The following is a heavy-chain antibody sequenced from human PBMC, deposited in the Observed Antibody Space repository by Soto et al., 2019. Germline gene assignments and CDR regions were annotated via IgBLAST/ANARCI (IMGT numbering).Heavy chain of an antibody. J-gene: IGHJ4*02. Sequence: QEQLVQSGAEVRKPGSSVKVSCKASGGTFSSYAISWVRQAPGQGLEWMGGIIPIFGRPNYAQKFQGRVTITADASTSSVYMELSSLRSEDTAVYYCARGRIKDSSAWFVRWVLDYWGQGTLVTVSS. V-gene: IGHV1-69*01. CDR1: GGTFSSYA. D-gene: IGHD6-19*01. CDR3: ARGRIKDSSAWFVRWVLDY. CDR2: IIPIFGRP.